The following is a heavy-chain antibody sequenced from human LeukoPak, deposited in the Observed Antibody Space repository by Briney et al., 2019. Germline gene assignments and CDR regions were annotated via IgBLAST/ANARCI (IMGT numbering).Heavy chain of an antibody. J-gene: IGHJ3*02. V-gene: IGHV3-9*01. CDR1: GFTFDDFA. Sequence: GGSLRLSCAASGFTFDDFAMHWVRQGPGKGLEGVSGITWNSGTIGYADSVKGRFTISRDNANNSLYLQMNSLRAEDTALYYCAKDVTGTGAFDIWGQGTMVTVSS. CDR3: AKDVTGTGAFDI. CDR2: ITWNSGTI. D-gene: IGHD1-7*01.